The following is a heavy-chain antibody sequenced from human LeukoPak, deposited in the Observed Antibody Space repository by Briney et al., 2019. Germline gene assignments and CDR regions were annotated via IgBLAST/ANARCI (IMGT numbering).Heavy chain of an antibody. Sequence: GASVTVSCKASGGTFSSYAISWVRQAPGQGLEWMGRIIPILGIANYAQKFQGRVAITADKSTSTAYMELSSLRSEDTAVYYCARVGQQLAGLDYWGQGTLVTVSS. V-gene: IGHV1-69*04. D-gene: IGHD6-13*01. J-gene: IGHJ4*02. CDR3: ARVGQQLAGLDY. CDR1: GGTFSSYA. CDR2: IIPILGIA.